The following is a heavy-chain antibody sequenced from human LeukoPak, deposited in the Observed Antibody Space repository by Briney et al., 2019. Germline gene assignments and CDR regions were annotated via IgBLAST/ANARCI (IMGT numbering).Heavy chain of an antibody. V-gene: IGHV1-2*02. CDR3: ARGPSAILTGYPFEY. Sequence: ASVKVSCKASGYTFTNYYIHWVRQAPGQGLEWMGWINPNSGFTNYAQQFQGRVTMARDTSISTAYMELSRLRSDDTAVYYCARGPSAILTGYPFEYWGQGALVTVSS. CDR2: INPNSGFT. CDR1: GYTFTNYY. J-gene: IGHJ4*02. D-gene: IGHD3-9*01.